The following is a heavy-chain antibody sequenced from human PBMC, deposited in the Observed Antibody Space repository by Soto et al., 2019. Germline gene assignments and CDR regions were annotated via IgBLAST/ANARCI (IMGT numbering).Heavy chain of an antibody. J-gene: IGHJ4*01. CDR1: GGSISSGGYS. Sequence: SETLSLTCAVSGGSISSGGYSWSWIRQPPGKGLEWIGYIYHSGSTYYNPSLKSRVTISVDRSKNQFSLKLSSVTAADTAVYYCARMYYYDSSSPRYYFDSWG. V-gene: IGHV4-30-2*01. CDR3: ARMYYYDSSSPRYYFDS. D-gene: IGHD3-22*01. CDR2: IYHSGST.